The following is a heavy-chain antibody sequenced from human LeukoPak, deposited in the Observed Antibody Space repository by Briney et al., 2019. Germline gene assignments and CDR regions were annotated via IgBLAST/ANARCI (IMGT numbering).Heavy chain of an antibody. J-gene: IGHJ4*02. CDR1: GFTFSSYG. CDR3: TRAPSWYGVLDY. V-gene: IGHV3-30*03. CDR2: ISYDGSNK. D-gene: IGHD6-13*01. Sequence: PGGSLRLSCAASGFTFSSYGMHWVRQAPGKGLEWVAVISYDGSNKYYADSVKGRFTISRDNSKNTLYLQMSNLRGEDTAVYYCTRAPSWYGVLDYWGQGTLVTVSS.